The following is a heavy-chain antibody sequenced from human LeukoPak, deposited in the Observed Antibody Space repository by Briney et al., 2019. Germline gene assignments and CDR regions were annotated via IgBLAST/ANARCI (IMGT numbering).Heavy chain of an antibody. CDR3: ATSMAQDVDAFHI. J-gene: IGHJ3*02. D-gene: IGHD2-21*01. V-gene: IGHV3-21*01. CDR2: ISSRSTYI. Sequence: GGSLRLSCAASGFTFSSYSMNWVRQAPGKGLEWVSPISSRSTYIYYAASVKGRFTISRDNAKNSLYLQMNNLRAEDTAMFYCATSMAQDVDAFHIWGQGTMVTVSS. CDR1: GFTFSSYS.